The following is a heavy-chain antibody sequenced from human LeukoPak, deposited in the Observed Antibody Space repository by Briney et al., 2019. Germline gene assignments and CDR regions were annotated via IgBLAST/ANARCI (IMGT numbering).Heavy chain of an antibody. D-gene: IGHD3-22*01. CDR2: ISYDGSNK. CDR1: GFTFSSYG. Sequence: PGGSLRLSCAASGFTFSSYGMHWVRQAPGKGLEWVAVISYDGSNKYYADSVKGRFTISRGNSKNTLYLQMNSLRAEDTAVYYCAKVARYYDSSGRNYFDYWGQGTLVTVSS. CDR3: AKVARYYDSSGRNYFDY. J-gene: IGHJ4*02. V-gene: IGHV3-30*18.